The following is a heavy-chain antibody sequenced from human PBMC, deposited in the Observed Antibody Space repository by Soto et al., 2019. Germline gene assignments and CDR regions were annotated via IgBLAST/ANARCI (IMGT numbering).Heavy chain of an antibody. CDR1: GGSLSSYY. CDR3: ARGSGYYHDY. D-gene: IGHD3-22*01. CDR2: IYYSGST. J-gene: IGHJ4*02. V-gene: IGHV4-59*01. Sequence: TVSGGSLSSYYWSWIRQPPGKGLEWIGYIYYSGSTNYNPSLKSRVTISVDTSKNQFSLKLSSVTAADTAVYYCARGSGYYHDYCRQRPLVTASS.